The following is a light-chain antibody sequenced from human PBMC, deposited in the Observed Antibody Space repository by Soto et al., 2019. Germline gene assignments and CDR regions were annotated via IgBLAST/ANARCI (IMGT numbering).Light chain of an antibody. Sequence: QSVLTQPPSVSGAPGQRVTISCTGSSSNIGAGYDVHWYQLLPGTAPRLLIYDNNNRPSGVPDRFSGSKSPTSASLAITGLQAEDEADYFCQSYDTSLSASVFGGGTKLTVL. CDR3: QSYDTSLSASV. V-gene: IGLV1-40*01. CDR1: SSNIGAGYD. J-gene: IGLJ2*01. CDR2: DNN.